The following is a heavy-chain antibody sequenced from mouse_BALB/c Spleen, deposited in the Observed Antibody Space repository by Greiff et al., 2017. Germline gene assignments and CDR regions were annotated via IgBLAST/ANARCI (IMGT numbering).Heavy chain of an antibody. V-gene: IGHV5-17*02. Sequence: EVKLVESGGGLVQPGGSRKISCAASGFTFSSFGMHWVRQAPEKGLEWVAYISSGSSTIYYADTVKGRFTISRDKPKNTLFLQMTSLCSEDAAMYYGARVYGRYFDVWGAGTTVTVSS. CDR3: ARVYGRYFDV. CDR1: GFTFSSFG. CDR2: ISSGSSTI. J-gene: IGHJ1*01. D-gene: IGHD1-1*01.